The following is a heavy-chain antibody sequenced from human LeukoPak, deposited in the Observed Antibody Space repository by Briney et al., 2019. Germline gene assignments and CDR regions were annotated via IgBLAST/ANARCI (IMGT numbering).Heavy chain of an antibody. J-gene: IGHJ6*02. D-gene: IGHD6-13*01. V-gene: IGHV1-69*04. Sequence: SVKVSCKASGGTFSSYAISWVRQAPGQGLEWMGRIIPILGIANYAQKFQGRVTITADKATSTAYMELSSLRSEDTAVYYCARGEWQQPTTPLDVWGQGTTVTVSS. CDR2: IIPILGIA. CDR3: ARGEWQQPTTPLDV. CDR1: GGTFSSYA.